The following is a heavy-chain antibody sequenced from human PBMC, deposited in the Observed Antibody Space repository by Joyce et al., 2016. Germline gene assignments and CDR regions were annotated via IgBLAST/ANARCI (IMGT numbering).Heavy chain of an antibody. CDR3: ARSSYTNGIFDY. CDR1: GFTFSSYS. CDR2: LSSSSSYI. V-gene: IGHV3-21*01. D-gene: IGHD2-8*01. J-gene: IGHJ4*02. Sequence: EVQLVESGGGLVKPGGSLRLSCAASGFTFSSYSMSWVRQAPGKGLELVSSLSSSSSYIKYTDSGKGRFTISRDNAKNSLYLQMNSLRVEDTAVYYCARSSYTNGIFDYWGQGTLVTVSS.